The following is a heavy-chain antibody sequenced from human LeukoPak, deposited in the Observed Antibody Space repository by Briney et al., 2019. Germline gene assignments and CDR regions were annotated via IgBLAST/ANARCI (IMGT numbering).Heavy chain of an antibody. CDR3: ARDLYIEIISAFDI. CDR2: ISGSSSYI. J-gene: IGHJ3*02. D-gene: IGHD2-15*01. V-gene: IGHV3-21*01. CDR1: GFTFDDYG. Sequence: GGSLRLSCAASGFTFDDYGMSWVRQAPGKGLEWVSSISGSSSYIYYADSVKGRFTISRDNAKKSLYLQMNSLRAEDTAVYYCARDLYIEIISAFDIWGQGTMVTVSS.